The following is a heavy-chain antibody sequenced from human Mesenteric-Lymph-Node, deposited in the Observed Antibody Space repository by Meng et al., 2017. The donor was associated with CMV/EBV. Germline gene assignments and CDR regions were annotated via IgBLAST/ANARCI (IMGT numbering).Heavy chain of an antibody. J-gene: IGHJ4*02. V-gene: IGHV1-69*02. D-gene: IGHD6-13*01. CDR3: GAAAGKTIYTIDY. CDR2: IIPILGIA. CDR1: GGTFSSYT. Sequence: SVKVSCKASGGTFSSYTISWVRQAPGQGLEWMGRIIPILGIANYAQKFQGRVTITADKSTSTAYMELSSLRSEDTAVYYCGAAAGKTIYTIDYRGQGTLVTVSS.